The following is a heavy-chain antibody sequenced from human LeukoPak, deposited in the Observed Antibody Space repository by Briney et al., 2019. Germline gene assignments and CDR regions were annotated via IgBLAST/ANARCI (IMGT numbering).Heavy chain of an antibody. Sequence: SETLSLTCTVSGGSISSSSYYWGWIRQLPGKGLQWIGSIHHSGSTYYNPSLKSRVTISVDTSKNQFSLKLSSVTAADTAVYYCARTSSSGLVGGYYFDYWGQGTLVTVSS. J-gene: IGHJ4*02. CDR3: ARTSSSGLVGGYYFDY. CDR1: GGSISSSSYY. V-gene: IGHV4-39*07. CDR2: IHHSGST. D-gene: IGHD6-19*01.